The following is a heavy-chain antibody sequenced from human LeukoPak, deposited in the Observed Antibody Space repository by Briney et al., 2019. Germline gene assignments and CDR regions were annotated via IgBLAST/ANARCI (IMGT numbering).Heavy chain of an antibody. V-gene: IGHV4-30-4*01. D-gene: IGHD3-10*01. CDR3: ARVDYSDSGTYFYFDY. Sequence: SETLSLTCTVSGGSISSGDYYWSWIRQPPGKGLEWIGYIYNSGSTYYNPSLKSRVSISVDTSKNQFSLKLSSVTAADTAVYYCARVDYSDSGTYFYFDYWGQGTLVTVSS. CDR1: GGSISSGDYY. CDR2: IYNSGST. J-gene: IGHJ4*02.